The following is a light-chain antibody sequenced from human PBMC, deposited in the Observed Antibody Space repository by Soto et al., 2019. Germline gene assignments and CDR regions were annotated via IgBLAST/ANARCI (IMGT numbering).Light chain of an antibody. CDR2: GAS. V-gene: IGKV3-15*01. J-gene: IGKJ1*01. CDR3: QLYNKWPLM. CDR1: QGVTTN. Sequence: IVMTQSPDTLSVSPGERATLSCWASQGVTTNLAWYQQKPCHAPRLLIYGASTRATCIPDRNSGTGSGTEFPRSISSLQSQDFAVYYCQLYNKWPLMLGQGTKV.